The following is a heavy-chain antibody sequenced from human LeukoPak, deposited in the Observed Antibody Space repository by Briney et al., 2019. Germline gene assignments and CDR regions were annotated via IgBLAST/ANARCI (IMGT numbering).Heavy chain of an antibody. V-gene: IGHV4-39*01. CDR1: GGSISSNGFY. Sequence: PSETLSLTCTVSGGSISSNGFYWGWICQPPGKGLEWIGSIFYSGSTYYNPSLKSRVTISVDTSRNQFSLRLSSVTAADTAVYYCATPLVAHNALFEHWGQGTLVTVSS. CDR2: IFYSGST. CDR3: ATPLVAHNALFEH. J-gene: IGHJ4*02. D-gene: IGHD2-2*01.